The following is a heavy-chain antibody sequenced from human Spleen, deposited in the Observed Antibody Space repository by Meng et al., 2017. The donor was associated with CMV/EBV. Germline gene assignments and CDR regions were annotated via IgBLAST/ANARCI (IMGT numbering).Heavy chain of an antibody. CDR2: INPNSGGT. Sequence: ASVKVSCKASGYTFTGYYMHWVRQAPGQGLEWMGWINPNSGGTNYAQKFQGRVTMTRDTSTSTVYMELSSLRSEDTAVYYCAILPDYSNYWDYYYGMDVWGQGTTVTVSS. V-gene: IGHV1-2*02. D-gene: IGHD4-11*01. CDR1: GYTFTGYY. J-gene: IGHJ6*02. CDR3: AILPDYSNYWDYYYGMDV.